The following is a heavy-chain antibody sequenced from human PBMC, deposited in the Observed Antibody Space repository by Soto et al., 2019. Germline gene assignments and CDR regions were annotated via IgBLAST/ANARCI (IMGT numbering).Heavy chain of an antibody. CDR2: INASDGNT. J-gene: IGHJ4*02. Sequence: GASVKVSCKASGYTFTSYYMHWVRQAPGQGLEWMGIINASDGNTSYAQKFQGRVTITRDTSASTAYMELSSLRSEDTAVYYCARDVFADIVVVVAATGPFDYWGQGTLVTVSS. D-gene: IGHD2-15*01. CDR1: GYTFTSYY. V-gene: IGHV1-46*01. CDR3: ARDVFADIVVVVAATGPFDY.